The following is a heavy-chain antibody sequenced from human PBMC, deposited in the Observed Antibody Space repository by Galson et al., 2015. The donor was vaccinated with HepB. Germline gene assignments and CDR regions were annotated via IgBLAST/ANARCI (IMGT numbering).Heavy chain of an antibody. V-gene: IGHV1-8*01. D-gene: IGHD2-2*01. CDR2: MNHNSGNT. J-gene: IGHJ6*03. CDR1: GYTFTSDD. Sequence: SVQVSCKASGYTFTSDDNNWVRQATGQGLEWMGWMNHNSGNTGYAQKFQGRVTMTRNTSISTDYMELSSLRSEDTAVYYCARLAYQLLCWDYYYYYYMDVWGKGTTVTVSS. CDR3: ARLAYQLLCWDYYYYYYMDV.